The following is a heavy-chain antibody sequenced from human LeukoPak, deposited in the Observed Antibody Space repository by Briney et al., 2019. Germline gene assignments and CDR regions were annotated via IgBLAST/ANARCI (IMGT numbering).Heavy chain of an antibody. CDR2: IKQDGSEK. CDR1: GFTFSSYW. CDR3: ARINCSGGTCYDYFDD. V-gene: IGHV3-7*03. D-gene: IGHD2-15*01. J-gene: IGHJ4*02. Sequence: AGGSLRLSCAASGFTFSSYWMSWVRQAPGKGLEWVANIKQDGSEKYYVDSVKGRFTISRDNAKNSLYLQMNSLRAEDTAQYFCARINCSGGTCYDYFDDWGQGTLVTVSS.